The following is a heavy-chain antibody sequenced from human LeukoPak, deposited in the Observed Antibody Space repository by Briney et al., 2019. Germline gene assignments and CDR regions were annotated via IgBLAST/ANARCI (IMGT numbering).Heavy chain of an antibody. CDR3: ARQLNDFWSGYLYYYYYGMDV. CDR2: IYYSGST. CDR1: GGSISSSSYY. Sequence: SETLSLTCTVSGGSISSSSYYWGWIRQPPGKGLEWIGSIYYSGSTYYNPSLKSRVTISVDTSKNQFSQKLSSVTAADTAVYYCARQLNDFWSGYLYYYYYGMDVWGQGTTVTVSS. V-gene: IGHV4-39*01. J-gene: IGHJ6*02. D-gene: IGHD3-3*01.